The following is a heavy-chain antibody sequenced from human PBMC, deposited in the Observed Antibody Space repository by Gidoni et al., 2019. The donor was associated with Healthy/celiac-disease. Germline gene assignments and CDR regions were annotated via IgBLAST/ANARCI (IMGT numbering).Heavy chain of an antibody. D-gene: IGHD2-2*01. V-gene: IGHV4-30-2*01. Sequence: QLQLQESGSGLVKPSQTLSLTCAVSGGSISSGGYSWSWIRQPPGKGLEWIGYIYHSGSTYYNPSLKSRVTISVDRSKNQFSLKLSSVTAADTAVYYCARVHQGGSTSVAYFDYWGQGTLVTVSS. CDR1: GGSISSGGYS. CDR3: ARVHQGGSTSVAYFDY. J-gene: IGHJ4*02. CDR2: IYHSGST.